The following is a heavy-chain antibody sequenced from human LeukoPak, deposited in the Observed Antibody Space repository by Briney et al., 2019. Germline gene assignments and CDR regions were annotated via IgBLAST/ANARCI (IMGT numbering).Heavy chain of an antibody. CDR3: ARAPITVAGSALWY. J-gene: IGHJ4*02. CDR1: GYTFTSYG. CDR2: ISTYNGNT. D-gene: IGHD6-19*01. Sequence: ASVKVSCKASGYTFTSYGINWLRQAPGQGLEWMGWISTYNGNTNYAQKLQGRVTMTTDTSTSTAYMELRSLRSDDTAVYYCARAPITVAGSALWYWGQGTLVTVSS. V-gene: IGHV1-18*01.